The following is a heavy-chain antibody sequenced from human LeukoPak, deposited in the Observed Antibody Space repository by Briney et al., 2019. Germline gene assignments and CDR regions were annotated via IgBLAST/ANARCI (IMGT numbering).Heavy chain of an antibody. V-gene: IGHV1-18*01. CDR1: GYSFASCA. D-gene: IGHD6-19*01. J-gene: IGHJ1*01. CDR3: ARLGVAGDPSSAEYFQH. Sequence: GASVKVSCKASGYSFASCAITWVRQAPGQGLDWMGWISLYNPKTNYAQKFQGRVTMTTDRSTSTAYMELMSLTSDDTAVYYCARLGVAGDPSSAEYFQHWGQGTLLTVSS. CDR2: ISLYNPKT.